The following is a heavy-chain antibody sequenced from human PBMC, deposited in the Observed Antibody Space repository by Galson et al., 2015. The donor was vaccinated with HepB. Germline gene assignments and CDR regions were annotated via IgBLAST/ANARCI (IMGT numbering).Heavy chain of an antibody. J-gene: IGHJ4*02. V-gene: IGHV3-23*01. Sequence: SLRLSCAASGFTFSSCAMSWVRQAPGKGLEWVSAISGSGGSTYYADSVKGRFTISRDNSKNTLYLQMNSLRAEDTAVYYCAKDRGYYYGSGSYTDYWGQGTLVTVSS. D-gene: IGHD3-10*01. CDR2: ISGSGGST. CDR1: GFTFSSCA. CDR3: AKDRGYYYGSGSYTDY.